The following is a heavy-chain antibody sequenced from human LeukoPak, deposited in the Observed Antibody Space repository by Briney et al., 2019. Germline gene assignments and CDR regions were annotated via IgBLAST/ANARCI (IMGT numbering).Heavy chain of an antibody. CDR3: AAGTSGHDYLLTWFDP. D-gene: IGHD5-12*01. V-gene: IGHV6-1*01. CDR1: GDSVSSNSAA. CDR2: TYYRSKWYN. Sequence: KPSQTLSLTCAISGDSVSSNSAAWNWIRQSPSRGLEWLGRTYYRSKWYNDYAVSVKSRITINPDTSKNQFSLQLNSVTPEDTAVYYCAAGTSGHDYLLTWFDPWGQGTLVTVSS. J-gene: IGHJ5*02.